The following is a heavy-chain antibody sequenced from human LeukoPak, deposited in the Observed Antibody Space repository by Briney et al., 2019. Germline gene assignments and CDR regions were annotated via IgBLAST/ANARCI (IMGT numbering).Heavy chain of an antibody. CDR3: AKVHGSGSYYPSHYDY. CDR1: GFTFSSYA. Sequence: GGSLRLSCAASGFTFSSYAMSWVRQAPGKGLEWVSAISGSGGSTYHADSVKGRFTISRDNSKNTLYLQMNSLRAEDTAVYYCAKVHGSGSYYPSHYDYWGQGTLVTVSS. D-gene: IGHD3-10*01. J-gene: IGHJ4*02. V-gene: IGHV3-23*01. CDR2: ISGSGGST.